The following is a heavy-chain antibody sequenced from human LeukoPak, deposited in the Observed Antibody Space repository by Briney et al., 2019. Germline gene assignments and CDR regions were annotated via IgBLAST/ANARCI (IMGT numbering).Heavy chain of an antibody. D-gene: IGHD3-10*01. CDR2: IIPILGIA. Sequence: GASVKVSCKASGGTFSSYAISWVRQAPGQGLEWMGRIIPILGIANYAQKFQGRVTITADKSTSTAYMELSSLRSEDTAVYYCATDFLAPPGSPQIWGQGALVTVSS. J-gene: IGHJ1*01. CDR3: ATDFLAPPGSPQI. V-gene: IGHV1-69*04. CDR1: GGTFSSYA.